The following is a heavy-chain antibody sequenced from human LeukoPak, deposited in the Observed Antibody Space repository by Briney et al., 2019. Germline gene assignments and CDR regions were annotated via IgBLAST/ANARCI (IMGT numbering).Heavy chain of an antibody. Sequence: GGSLRLSCSASGFTFSSYTMHWVRQAPGKGLEWVAVISYDGSEKNHVDSVKGRFTISRDNSKNTLYLQMSSLRAEDTAVYYCAKGGDFDYWGQGTLVTVSS. J-gene: IGHJ4*02. CDR2: ISYDGSEK. CDR1: GFTFSSYT. V-gene: IGHV3-30*04. CDR3: AKGGDFDY. D-gene: IGHD3-16*01.